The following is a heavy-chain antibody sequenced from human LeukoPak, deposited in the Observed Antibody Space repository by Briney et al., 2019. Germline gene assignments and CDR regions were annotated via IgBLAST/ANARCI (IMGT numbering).Heavy chain of an antibody. J-gene: IGHJ4*02. CDR2: IYLRGNT. CDR3: ARGTITTVTDS. D-gene: IGHD4-17*01. CDR1: GGSISSSNW. V-gene: IGHV4-4*02. Sequence: PSQTLSLTCAVSGGSISSSNWWTWVRQPPGKGLEWVGEIYLRGNTNYNPSLESRVTISVDESKTQLSLRLESVTAADTAVYYCARGTITTVTDSWGPGTLVTVSS.